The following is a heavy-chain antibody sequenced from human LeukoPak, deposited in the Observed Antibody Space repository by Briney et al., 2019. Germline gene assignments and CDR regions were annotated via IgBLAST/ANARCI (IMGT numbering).Heavy chain of an antibody. J-gene: IGHJ4*02. Sequence: PSETLSLTCIVSGGSIGSSGYYWGWIRQPPGKGLEWIGSTYHSGSTYYNPSLKSRVTISVDTSKNQFSLKLSSVTAADTAVYYCARAATHKGLFDYWGQGTLVTVSS. D-gene: IGHD6-25*01. CDR2: TYHSGST. CDR1: GGSIGSSGYY. V-gene: IGHV4-39*07. CDR3: ARAATHKGLFDY.